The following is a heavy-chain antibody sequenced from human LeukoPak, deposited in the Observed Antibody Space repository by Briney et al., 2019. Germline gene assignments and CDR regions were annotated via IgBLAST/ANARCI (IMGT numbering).Heavy chain of an antibody. Sequence: SETLSLTCAVYGGSFSGYYWSWIRQPPGKGLEWIGYIYYSGSTNYNPSLKSRVTISVDTSKNQFSLKLSSVTAADTAVYYCARSVEGYCSGSNCYSYSYYMDVWGKGTTVTVSS. V-gene: IGHV4-59*01. D-gene: IGHD2-15*01. CDR1: GGSFSGYY. J-gene: IGHJ6*03. CDR2: IYYSGST. CDR3: ARSVEGYCSGSNCYSYSYYMDV.